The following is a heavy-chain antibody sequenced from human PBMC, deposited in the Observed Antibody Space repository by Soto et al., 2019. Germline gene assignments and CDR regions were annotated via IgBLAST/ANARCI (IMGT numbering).Heavy chain of an antibody. D-gene: IGHD3-10*01. CDR3: ARLPQFLWIGALTSRAYYFSY. J-gene: IGHJ4*02. CDR1: GYSFSTYW. CDR2: IYPGDSDT. V-gene: IGHV5-51*01. Sequence: GESLKISCTGSGYSFSTYWSAWVRQMPGKGLEWMGIIYPGDSDTRYSPSFQGRVTISADTSTKTAYLQWSSLKDSDTAIYYCARLPQFLWIGALTSRAYYFSYWGPGTRVTVSS.